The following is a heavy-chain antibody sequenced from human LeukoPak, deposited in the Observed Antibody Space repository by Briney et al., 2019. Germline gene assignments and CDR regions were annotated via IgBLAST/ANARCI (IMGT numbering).Heavy chain of an antibody. CDR1: GFTFSSYS. CDR2: ISSSSSYI. D-gene: IGHD3-3*02. Sequence: KPGGSLRLSCAASGFTFSSYSMNWVRQAPGKGLEWVSSISSSSSYIYYADSVKGRFTISRDNSKNTLYLQMNSLRAEDTAVYYCAKSAGKAFGYYGMDVWGQGTTVTVSS. CDR3: AKSAGKAFGYYGMDV. V-gene: IGHV3-21*04. J-gene: IGHJ6*02.